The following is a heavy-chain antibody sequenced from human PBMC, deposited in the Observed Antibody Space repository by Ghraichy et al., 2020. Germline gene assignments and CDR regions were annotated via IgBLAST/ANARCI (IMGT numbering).Heavy chain of an antibody. V-gene: IGHV4-59*01. J-gene: IGHJ2*01. CDR1: GGSISSYY. CDR2: IYYSGST. D-gene: IGHD3-22*01. CDR3: ARVGTYYYDSSGYLGYFDL. Sequence: SETLSLTCTVSGGSISSYYWSWIRQPAGKGLEWIGYIYYSGSTNYNPSLKSRVTISVDTSKNQFSLKLSSVTAADTAVYYCARVGTYYYDSSGYLGYFDLWGRGTLVTVYS.